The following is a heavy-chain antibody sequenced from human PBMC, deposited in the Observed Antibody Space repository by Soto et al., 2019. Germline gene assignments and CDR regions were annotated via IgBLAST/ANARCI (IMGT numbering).Heavy chain of an antibody. CDR1: GFSFTNFA. J-gene: IGHJ4*02. CDR3: AKDSGAVAGPY. V-gene: IGHV3-23*01. D-gene: IGHD6-19*01. Sequence: EVQLLESGGGLVQPGGSLRLSCAASGFSFTNFAMSWVRQAPGKGLEWVAGIGASGDITWYADSVKGRLSISRDNSKNTLYLQLNSLRAEDTAVYYCAKDSGAVAGPYWGQGTLVTVSS. CDR2: IGASGDIT.